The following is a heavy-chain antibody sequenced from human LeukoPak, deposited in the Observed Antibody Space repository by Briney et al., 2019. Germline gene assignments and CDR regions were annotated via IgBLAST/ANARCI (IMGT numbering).Heavy chain of an antibody. V-gene: IGHV4-61*02. CDR3: ARGGEQLALTYFDY. CDR1: GGSISSGTYH. D-gene: IGHD6-6*01. Sequence: PSQTLSLTCTVSGGSISSGTYHWNWIRQTAGKGLEWIGRIYTSRSINYNSSVKSRVPISVDPSKTPFSWHLSSMTATETATFYCARGGEQLALTYFDYWSQGTLVTVSS. J-gene: IGHJ4*02. CDR2: IYTSRSI.